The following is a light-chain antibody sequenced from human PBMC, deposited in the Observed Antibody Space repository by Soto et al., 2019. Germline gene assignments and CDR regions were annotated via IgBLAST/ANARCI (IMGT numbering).Light chain of an antibody. CDR3: QQSYSTPPT. CDR2: AAS. CDR1: QSISSY. Sequence: DIQMTQSPSSLSASVGDRVTITCRASQSISSYLNWYQQKPGKAPMLLIYAASSLQSGVPSRFSGSGSGTDFTLTISSLQPEDFATYYCQQSYSTPPTFGQGTKVDIK. V-gene: IGKV1-39*01. J-gene: IGKJ1*01.